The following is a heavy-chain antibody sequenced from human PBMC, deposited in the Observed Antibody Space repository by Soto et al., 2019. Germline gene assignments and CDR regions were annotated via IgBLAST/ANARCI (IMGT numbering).Heavy chain of an antibody. V-gene: IGHV3-33*01. D-gene: IGHD2-2*01. CDR1: GFTFSSYG. Sequence: QVQLVESGGGVVQPGRSLRLSCAASGFTFSSYGMHWVRQAPGKGLEWVAVIWYDGSNKYYADSVKGRFTISRDNSKNTRYLQMNSLRAEDTAVYYCASGGYCSSTSCYVDYWGQGTLVTVSS. J-gene: IGHJ4*02. CDR3: ASGGYCSSTSCYVDY. CDR2: IWYDGSNK.